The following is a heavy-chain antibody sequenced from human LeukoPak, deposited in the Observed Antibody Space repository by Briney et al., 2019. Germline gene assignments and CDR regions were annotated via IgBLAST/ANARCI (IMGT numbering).Heavy chain of an antibody. J-gene: IGHJ4*02. CDR1: AFTFSSYW. D-gene: IGHD3-16*01. CDR2: INTDGSAT. CDR3: ARESVFGRVAFDN. Sequence: GGSLRLSCAASAFTFSSYWMHWVRQTPGKGLVWMASINTDGSATNYADFVKGRFTISRDNAKNTGYLQMNSLRVEDTAKYYCARESVFGRVAFDNWGQGTMVAVSS. V-gene: IGHV3-74*01.